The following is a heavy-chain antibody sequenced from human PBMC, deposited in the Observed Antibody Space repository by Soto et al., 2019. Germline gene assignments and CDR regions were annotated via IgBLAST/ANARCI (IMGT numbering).Heavy chain of an antibody. J-gene: IGHJ4*02. CDR3: AKTLPGGHAEAAPTYYFDY. Sequence: GGSLRLSCAASGFTFSSYAMSWVRQAPGKGLEWVSAISGSGGSTYYADSVKGRFTISRDNSKNTLYLQMNSLRAEDTAVYYCAKTLPGGHAEAAPTYYFDYWGQGTLVTVSS. V-gene: IGHV3-23*01. CDR2: ISGSGGST. CDR1: GFTFSSYA. D-gene: IGHD2-2*01.